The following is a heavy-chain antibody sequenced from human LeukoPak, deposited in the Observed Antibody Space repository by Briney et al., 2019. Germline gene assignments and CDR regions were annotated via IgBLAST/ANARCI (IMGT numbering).Heavy chain of an antibody. CDR1: GGSISLSYYY. V-gene: IGHV4-39*06. D-gene: IGHD6-19*01. Sequence: SETLSLTCSVSGGSISLSYYYWGWIRQPQGKALVWIGSVYYSGTTSYNPAMKRRVTLSVDMYKTHFLLRLSPVTAADTAMYYCERGTLYSGWSYYFDYWGQGSQVTVSS. CDR2: VYYSGTT. CDR3: ERGTLYSGWSYYFDY. J-gene: IGHJ4*02.